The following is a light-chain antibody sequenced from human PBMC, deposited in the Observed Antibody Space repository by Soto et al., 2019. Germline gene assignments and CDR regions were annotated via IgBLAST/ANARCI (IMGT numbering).Light chain of an antibody. CDR3: QSFDNVLLADV. Sequence: VPTQPRSVSTAPCQRVAISSTGASSNVGPADAVHWYQHTPGTTPKLIIYAAKSPTSGVPGRFSTSQSGTSTPLAISGLRAEDEADYYGQSFDNVLLADVFGSGTKATV. V-gene: IGLV1-40*01. CDR2: AAK. J-gene: IGLJ1*01. CDR1: SSNVGPADA.